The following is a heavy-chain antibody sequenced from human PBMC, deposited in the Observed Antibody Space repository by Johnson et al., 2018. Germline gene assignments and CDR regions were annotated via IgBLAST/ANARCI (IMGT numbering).Heavy chain of an antibody. CDR3: VRDLIGAAVNLYDALDV. J-gene: IGHJ3*01. CDR2: ISFDVNER. CDR1: GFNFSNYA. D-gene: IGHD3-10*01. V-gene: IGHV3-30-3*01. Sequence: QVQLVQSGGGVVQPGTSLRLSCTASGFNFSNYALHWVRQAPGEGLEWVGVISFDVNERHFADSVKGRFTISRENSKNTLFLQMNSLRLQDTALYYCVRDLIGAAVNLYDALDVWGRGTLVSVSS.